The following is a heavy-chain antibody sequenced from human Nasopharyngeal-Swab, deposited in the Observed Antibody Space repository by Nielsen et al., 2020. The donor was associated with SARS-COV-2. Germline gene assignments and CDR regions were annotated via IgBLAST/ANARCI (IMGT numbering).Heavy chain of an antibody. J-gene: IGHJ4*02. CDR2: IDWDDDK. Sequence: SGPTLVRPTQTLTLTCTFSGFSLSTSGMCVSWIRQPPGKALGWLALIDWDDDKYYSTSLKTRLTISKDTSKNQVVLTMTNMDPVDTATYYCARTYYYDSSGYSSLDYWGQGTLVTVSS. D-gene: IGHD3-22*01. CDR1: GFSLSTSGMC. CDR3: ARTYYYDSSGYSSLDY. V-gene: IGHV2-70*01.